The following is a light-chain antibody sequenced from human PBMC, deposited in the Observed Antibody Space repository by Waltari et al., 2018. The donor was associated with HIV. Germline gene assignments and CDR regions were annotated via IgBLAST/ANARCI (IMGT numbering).Light chain of an antibody. CDR3: CSCPRSGIRYV. V-gene: IGLV2-23*02. CDR1: SSNVGSDDL. J-gene: IGLJ1*01. Sequence: QSALTQPASVSGSPGQSITISCTGTSSNVGSDDLVSWYQQHPGEAPKPLLYEVPKRPSGVSNRFSGSKSGNTASLTISGLQAEDEADYYCCSCPRSGIRYVFGTGTKVTVL. CDR2: EVP.